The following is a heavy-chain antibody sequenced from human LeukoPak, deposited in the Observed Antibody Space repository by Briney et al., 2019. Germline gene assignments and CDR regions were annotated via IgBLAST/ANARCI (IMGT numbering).Heavy chain of an antibody. D-gene: IGHD3-22*01. J-gene: IGHJ6*04. CDR1: GFTFSTYA. CDR3: SRGPTMKMDV. V-gene: IGHV3-30*04. CDR2: ISYDGSNK. Sequence: GGFLRLSCAASGFTFSTYAIHWVRQAPGKGLEWVAVISYDGSNKYYADSVKGRFTISRDNAKNSLYLQMNSLRAEDTAVYYCSRGPTMKMDVWGKGTTVTVSS.